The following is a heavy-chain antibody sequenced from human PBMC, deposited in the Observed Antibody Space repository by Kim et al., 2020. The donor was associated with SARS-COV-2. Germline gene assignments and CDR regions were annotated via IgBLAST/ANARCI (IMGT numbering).Heavy chain of an antibody. J-gene: IGHJ4*02. V-gene: IGHV3-30*18. Sequence: GGSLRLSCAASGFTFSSYGMHWVRQAPGKGLEWVAVIAYDGSNKYYADSVKGRFTISRDNSKNTLYLQMNSLRAEDTAVYYCAKGQNYYGSGSYYNVHDYWGQGTLVTVSS. CDR3: AKGQNYYGSGSYYNVHDY. CDR2: IAYDGSNK. CDR1: GFTFSSYG. D-gene: IGHD3-10*01.